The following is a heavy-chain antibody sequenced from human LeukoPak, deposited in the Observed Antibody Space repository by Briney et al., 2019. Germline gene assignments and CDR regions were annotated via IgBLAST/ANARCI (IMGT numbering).Heavy chain of an antibody. V-gene: IGHV3-74*01. CDR1: GLAFSAYK. CDR3: VVGGSPGY. D-gene: IGHD2-15*01. J-gene: IGHJ4*02. CDR2: ISTDGYTT. Sequence: GGSLRLSCTASGLAFSAYKMHWVRQAPRKGLVWVSRISTDGYTTDYADFVQGRFTASRDNTKNTWSLEMNSLRAEDTAVYYCVVGGSPGYWGQGTLVIVSS.